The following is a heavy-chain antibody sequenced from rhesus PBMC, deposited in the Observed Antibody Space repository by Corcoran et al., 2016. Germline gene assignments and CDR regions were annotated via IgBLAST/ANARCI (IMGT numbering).Heavy chain of an antibody. V-gene: IGHV4-80*01. CDR3: ARDPGIRGNYGLDS. D-gene: IGHD5-42*01. CDR1: GASISSYW. J-gene: IGHJ6*01. Sequence: QVQLQESGPGLVKPSETLSLTCAVSGASISSYWWRWIRQPPGTGLEWIGEINGNSGSTYYTPSLKSRFTISKDASKNQFSLKLSSVTAADTAVYYCARDPGIRGNYGLDSWGQGVVVTVSS. CDR2: INGNSGST.